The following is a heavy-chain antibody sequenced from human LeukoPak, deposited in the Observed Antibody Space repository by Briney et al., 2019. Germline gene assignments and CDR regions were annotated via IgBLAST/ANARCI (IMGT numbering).Heavy chain of an antibody. CDR2: INPSGGST. CDR3: ARSGSGDYVDY. V-gene: IGHV1-46*01. D-gene: IGHD1-26*01. J-gene: IGHJ4*02. CDR1: GYTFTSYY. Sequence: ASVKVSCKASGYTFTSYYMHWVRQAPGQGLEWMGIINPSGGSTSYAQKFQGRVTTTRDTSTSTVYMELSSLRSEDAAVYYCARSGSGDYVDYWGQGTLVTVSS.